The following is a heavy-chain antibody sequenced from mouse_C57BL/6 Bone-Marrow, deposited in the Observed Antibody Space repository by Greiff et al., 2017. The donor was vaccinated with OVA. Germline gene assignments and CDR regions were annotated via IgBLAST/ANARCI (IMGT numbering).Heavy chain of an antibody. J-gene: IGHJ3*01. V-gene: IGHV1-69*01. Sequence: QVQLQQPGAELVMPGASVKLSCKASGYTFTSYWLHWVKPRPGQGLEWIGEIDTSDSYTNYNQKFNGKSTLTVDKYSSTAYMQLSSLTSEDSAVYYCARGDGYYERFAYWGQGTLVTVSA. CDR1: GYTFTSYW. CDR3: ARGDGYYERFAY. CDR2: IDTSDSYT. D-gene: IGHD2-3*01.